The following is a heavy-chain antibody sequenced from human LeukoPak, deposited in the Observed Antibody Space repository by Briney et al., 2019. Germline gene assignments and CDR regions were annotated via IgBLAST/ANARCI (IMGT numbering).Heavy chain of an antibody. Sequence: GGSLRLSCAASGFTVSSNYMSWVRQAPGKGLEWVPVIYSGGSTYYADSVKGRFTISRDNSKSTLYLQMNSLRAEDTAVYYCARGDSYPYYFDYWGQGTLVTVSS. CDR2: IYSGGST. V-gene: IGHV3-66*01. CDR1: GFTVSSNY. D-gene: IGHD2-15*01. J-gene: IGHJ4*02. CDR3: ARGDSYPYYFDY.